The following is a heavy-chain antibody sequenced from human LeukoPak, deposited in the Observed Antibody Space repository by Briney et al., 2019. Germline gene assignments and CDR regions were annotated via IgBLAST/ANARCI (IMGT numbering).Heavy chain of an antibody. CDR1: GYTFTSYY. D-gene: IGHD3-22*01. V-gene: IGHV1-46*01. Sequence: ASVKVSCKASGYTFTSYYMHWVRQAPGQGLEWMGIINPSGGSTSYAQKFQGRVTMTRDTSTSTVYMELSSLRSEDTAVYYCAGANAPYYYDSSAPTDYWGQGTLVTVSS. CDR3: AGANAPYYYDSSAPTDY. J-gene: IGHJ4*02. CDR2: INPSGGST.